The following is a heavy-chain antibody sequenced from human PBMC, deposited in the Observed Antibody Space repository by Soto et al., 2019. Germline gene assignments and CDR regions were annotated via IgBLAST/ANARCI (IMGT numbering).Heavy chain of an antibody. Sequence: QVQLQQWGAGLLKPSETLSLNCAVNGGSLSGYYWSWIGQPPGKGLEWIGEIKDGGRTNYSPSLKSRATISSDTSNYQFSLRLYSVTAADTGVYYCARGQEGVVATHWDQGTLVTVSS. D-gene: IGHD5-12*01. J-gene: IGHJ4*02. V-gene: IGHV4-34*01. CDR2: IKDGGRT. CDR3: ARGQEGVVATH. CDR1: GGSLSGYY.